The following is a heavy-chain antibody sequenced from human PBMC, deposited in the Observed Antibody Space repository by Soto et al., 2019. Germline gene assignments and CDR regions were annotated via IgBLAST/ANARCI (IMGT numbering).Heavy chain of an antibody. CDR3: ARGRQLVPSYYYYGMDV. V-gene: IGHV4-34*01. CDR2: INHSGST. Sequence: PSETLSLTCAVYGGSFSGYYWSWIRQPPGKGLEWIGEINHSGSTNYNPSLKSRVTISVDTSKNQFSLKLSSVTAADTAVYYCARGRQLVPSYYYYGMDVWGQGTTVTVSS. J-gene: IGHJ6*01. CDR1: GGSFSGYY. D-gene: IGHD6-6*01.